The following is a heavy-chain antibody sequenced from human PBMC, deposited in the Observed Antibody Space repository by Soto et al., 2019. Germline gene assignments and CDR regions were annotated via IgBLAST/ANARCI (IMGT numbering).Heavy chain of an antibody. J-gene: IGHJ2*01. CDR3: VKEPVGTEWYLDL. Sequence: DVQLLESGGGLVQPGGSLRLSCAASGFTFRSYAMSWVRQAPGKGLEWVSGISGNGISTHYADSVKGRFTVSRENSKKTLYRQMNSVRTDDSGVYNYVKEPVGTEWYLDLGGRGAMVTVSS. CDR1: GFTFRSYA. V-gene: IGHV3-23*01. CDR2: ISGNGIST.